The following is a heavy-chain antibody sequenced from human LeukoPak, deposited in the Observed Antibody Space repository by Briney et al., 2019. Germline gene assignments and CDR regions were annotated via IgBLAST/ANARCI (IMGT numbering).Heavy chain of an antibody. D-gene: IGHD3-22*01. Sequence: ASVKVSCKASGYTFTSYDINWVRQATGQGLEWMGWMNPNSGNTGYAQKFQGRVTMTRNTSISTAYMELSSLRSEDTAVYYCARDWGPYYDSSGYYHYWGQGTLVTVSS. CDR3: ARDWGPYYDSSGYYHY. V-gene: IGHV1-8*01. J-gene: IGHJ4*02. CDR2: MNPNSGNT. CDR1: GYTFTSYD.